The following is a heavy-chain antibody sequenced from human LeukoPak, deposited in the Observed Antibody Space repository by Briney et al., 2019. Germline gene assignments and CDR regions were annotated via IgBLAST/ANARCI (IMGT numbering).Heavy chain of an antibody. V-gene: IGHV3-53*01. J-gene: IGHJ3*01. CDR3: ARSYYYDSSGNRADAFDF. Sequence: GGSLRLSCAASGFTVSSNYMSWVRQAPGKGLEWVSVIYSGGSTYYADSVEGRFTISRDNSKNTLFLQMNSLRAEDTAIYYCARSYYYDSSGNRADAFDFWGQGTMVTASS. CDR1: GFTVSSNY. CDR2: IYSGGST. D-gene: IGHD3-22*01.